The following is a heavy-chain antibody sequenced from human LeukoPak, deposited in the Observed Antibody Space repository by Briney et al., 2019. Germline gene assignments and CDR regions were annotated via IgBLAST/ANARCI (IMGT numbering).Heavy chain of an antibody. CDR3: ARVGDWNYPTPYFDY. V-gene: IGHV3-64*01. CDR1: GFTFGSYA. Sequence: PGGSLRLSCAASGFTFGSYAMHWVRQAPGKGLEYVSAISSNGGSTYYANSVKGRFTISRDNSKNTLYLQMGSLRAEDMAVYYCARVGDWNYPTPYFDYWGQGTLVTVSP. D-gene: IGHD1-7*01. CDR2: ISSNGGST. J-gene: IGHJ4*02.